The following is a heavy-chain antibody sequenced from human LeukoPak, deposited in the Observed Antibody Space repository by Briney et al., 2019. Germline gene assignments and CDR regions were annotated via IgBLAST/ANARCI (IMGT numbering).Heavy chain of an antibody. J-gene: IGHJ3*02. V-gene: IGHV4-59*01. CDR1: GGSISIYY. CDR3: ARFMSRYYYESSGYGLFDI. CDR2: FYYCGST. D-gene: IGHD3-22*01. Sequence: SETLSLTCTVSGGSISIYYGRWIRHPPGEVLGWIGYFYYCGSTNYNPSLKSRVTISVDTSKNQFSRKLSSVTAADTAVYYCARFMSRYYYESSGYGLFDIWGQGTMVTVSS.